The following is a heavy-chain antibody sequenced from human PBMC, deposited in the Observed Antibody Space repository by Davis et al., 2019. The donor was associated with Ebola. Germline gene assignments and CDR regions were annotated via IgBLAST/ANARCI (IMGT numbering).Heavy chain of an antibody. CDR2: ISSGATTI. Sequence: GESLKISCAASGFSFSYYDMNWVRQAPGKGLEWVSYISSGATTIYYADSVKGRFTISRDNAKNSLYLQMNSLRAEDTALYYCTRGGGDGSSSGDCWGQGTLVTVSS. J-gene: IGHJ4*02. D-gene: IGHD6-6*01. V-gene: IGHV3-48*03. CDR3: TRGGGDGSSSGDC. CDR1: GFSFSYYD.